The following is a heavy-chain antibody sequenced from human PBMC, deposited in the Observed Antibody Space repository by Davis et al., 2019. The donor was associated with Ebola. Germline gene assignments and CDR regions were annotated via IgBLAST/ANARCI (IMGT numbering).Heavy chain of an antibody. CDR2: IKSRADGGTT. Sequence: GESLKISCAVSGFPFHNAWMSWVRQAPGKGLEWVGRIKSRADGGTTDYAAPGEGRFTISRDDSRATLFLQMKSLRAEDTGIYYCHTLRDPDPSVFYEMDVWGQGTTVTVSS. CDR1: GFPFHNAW. J-gene: IGHJ6*02. CDR3: HTLRDPDPSVFYEMDV. V-gene: IGHV3-15*01.